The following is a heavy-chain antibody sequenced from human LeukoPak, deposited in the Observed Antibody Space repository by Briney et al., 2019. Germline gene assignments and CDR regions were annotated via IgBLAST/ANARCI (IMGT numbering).Heavy chain of an antibody. D-gene: IGHD6-13*01. CDR2: ISGSST. J-gene: IGHJ4*02. CDR1: GFTFSNYA. V-gene: IGHV3-23*01. CDR3: AKGVSSLTFSFDY. Sequence: GGSLRHSCAASGFTFSNYAMSWVRQAPGKGLEWVSSISGSSTYYADSVKGRFTISRDNSKNTLYLQMNSLRAEDTAVYYCAKGVSSLTFSFDYWGQGTLVTVSS.